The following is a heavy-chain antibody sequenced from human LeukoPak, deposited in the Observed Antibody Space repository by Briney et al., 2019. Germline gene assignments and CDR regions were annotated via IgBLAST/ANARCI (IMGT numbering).Heavy chain of an antibody. J-gene: IGHJ4*02. CDR1: GFTFSSYA. CDR2: ISYDGGNK. D-gene: IGHD3-22*01. Sequence: AGGSLRLSCAASGFTFSSYAMHWVRQAPGKGLEWVAVISYDGGNKYYADSVKGRFTISRDNSKNTLYLQMNSLRAEDTAVYYCARDRGIWYYYDSSGNNPDYWGQGTLVTVSS. CDR3: ARDRGIWYYYDSSGNNPDY. V-gene: IGHV3-30-3*01.